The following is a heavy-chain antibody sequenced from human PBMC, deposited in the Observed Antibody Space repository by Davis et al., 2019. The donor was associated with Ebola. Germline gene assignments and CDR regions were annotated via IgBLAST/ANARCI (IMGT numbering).Heavy chain of an antibody. V-gene: IGHV2-5*02. CDR3: AHFKFTRGFGEA. J-gene: IGHJ5*02. D-gene: IGHD3-10*01. Sequence: SGSTLVYPTPTLTLTCSFTGFSLSTRGLGVGWIRQPPGKAMEWLALIYWDDDKRYRPSLKSRLTITKDTSKNQVVLTMTNIDPVDTATYFCAHFKFTRGFGEAWGQGTLVTVSS. CDR2: IYWDDDK. CDR1: GFSLSTRGLG.